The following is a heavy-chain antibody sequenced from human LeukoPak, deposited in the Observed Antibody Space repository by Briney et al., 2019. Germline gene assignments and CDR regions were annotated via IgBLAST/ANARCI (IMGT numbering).Heavy chain of an antibody. Sequence: PSETLSLTCTVSGGSISSYYWSGIRQPAGKGLEWIGRIYTSGSTNYSPSLKSRVTMSVDTSKNQFSLKLSSVTAADTAVYYCARSEDRPTTFDYWGQGTLVTVSS. J-gene: IGHJ4*02. CDR2: IYTSGST. CDR1: GGSISSYY. D-gene: IGHD1-14*01. V-gene: IGHV4-4*07. CDR3: ARSEDRPTTFDY.